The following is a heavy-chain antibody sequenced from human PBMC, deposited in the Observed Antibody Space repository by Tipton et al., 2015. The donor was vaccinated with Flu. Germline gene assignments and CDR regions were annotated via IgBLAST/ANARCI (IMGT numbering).Heavy chain of an antibody. CDR2: ISNSGSS. V-gene: IGHV4-61*08. D-gene: IGHD6-19*01. CDR1: GGSISSGGYY. J-gene: IGHJ4*02. Sequence: TLSLTCTVSGGSISSGGYYWSWIRQPPGKGLEWIAYISNSGSSNYNPSLKSRITVSVDTSKNQFSLILSSVTAADTAVYYCARSSRGWYRAMFDWGQGTLVTVSS. CDR3: ARSSRGWYRAMFD.